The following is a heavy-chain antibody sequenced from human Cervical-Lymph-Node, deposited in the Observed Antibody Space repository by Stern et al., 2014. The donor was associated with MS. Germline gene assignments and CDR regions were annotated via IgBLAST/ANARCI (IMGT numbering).Heavy chain of an antibody. Sequence: VQLVESGGGVVQPGRSLRLSCAASGFTFRNYGMPWARQAPGKGLEWLAVIWYDGNKKYYADSVKGRFTISRDNSKNTLFLQMSSLTAEDTALYYCARGNWNYEGMGYWGQGTLVTVSS. CDR3: ARGNWNYEGMGY. CDR1: GFTFRNYG. V-gene: IGHV3-33*01. J-gene: IGHJ4*02. CDR2: IWYDGNKK. D-gene: IGHD1-7*01.